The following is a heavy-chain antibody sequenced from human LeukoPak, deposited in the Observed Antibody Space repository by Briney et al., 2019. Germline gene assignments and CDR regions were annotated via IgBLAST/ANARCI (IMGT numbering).Heavy chain of an antibody. CDR1: GYTFTSYD. J-gene: IGHJ4*02. CDR3: AKDSRHLSSTRGGLKESRGGFSDY. V-gene: IGHV1-8*01. D-gene: IGHD6-13*01. CDR2: MNPNSGNT. Sequence: GASVKVSCKASGYTFTSYDINWVRQATGQGLEWMGWMNPNSGNTGYAQKFQGRVTMTRNTSISTSYMELSSLRSEDTAVYYCAKDSRHLSSTRGGLKESRGGFSDYWGQGTLVTVSS.